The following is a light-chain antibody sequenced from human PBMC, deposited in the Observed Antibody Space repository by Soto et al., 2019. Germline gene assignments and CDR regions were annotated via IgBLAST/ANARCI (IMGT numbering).Light chain of an antibody. J-gene: IGKJ1*01. V-gene: IGKV1-9*01. CDR2: AAS. Sequence: IQLTQSPSSLSASVRDRVTITCRASQGISSYLAWYQQKPGKAPKLLIYAASTLQSGVPSRFSGSGSGTDFTLTFSSLQPEDFATYYCQQLNSYPWTFGQGTKVEIK. CDR3: QQLNSYPWT. CDR1: QGISSY.